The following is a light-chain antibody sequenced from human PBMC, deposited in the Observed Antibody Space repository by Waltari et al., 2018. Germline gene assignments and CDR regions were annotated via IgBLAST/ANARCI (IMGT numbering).Light chain of an antibody. Sequence: QSVLTQPPSVSGAPGQRVTISCTGSSSNIGAGYDVHWYQQLPGTAPKLLIYGDNKRPSGVPDRFSGSKFGTSASLAITGLQAEDEADYYCQSYDTRLGASHVVFGGGTRLTVL. CDR3: QSYDTRLGASHVV. V-gene: IGLV1-40*01. CDR1: SSNIGAGYD. CDR2: GDN. J-gene: IGLJ2*01.